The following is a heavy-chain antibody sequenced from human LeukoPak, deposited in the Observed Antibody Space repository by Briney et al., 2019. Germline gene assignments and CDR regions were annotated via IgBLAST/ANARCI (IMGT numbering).Heavy chain of an antibody. CDR2: INPNSGGT. D-gene: IGHD3-3*01. J-gene: IGHJ4*02. Sequence: ASVKVSCKASGYTFTGYYMHWVRQASGQGLEWMGWINPNSGGTNYAQKFQGRVTMTRDTSISTAYMELSRLRSDDTAVYYCARSRTGTDFWSGDWGQGTLVTVSS. CDR3: ARSRTGTDFWSGD. V-gene: IGHV1-2*02. CDR1: GYTFTGYY.